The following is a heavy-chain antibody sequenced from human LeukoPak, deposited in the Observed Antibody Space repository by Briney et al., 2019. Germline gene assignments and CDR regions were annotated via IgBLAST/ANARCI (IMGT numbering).Heavy chain of an antibody. CDR1: GCTFSSYT. J-gene: IGHJ4*02. Sequence: GWSLRLSCAASGCTFSSYTMNWVRQARGKGLEWVSSISSSSSYINYADSVKGRFTISRDNAKKSLYLQMNSLRAEDTAVYYCARDVTHCGGDCYSGDYWGQGTLVTVSS. V-gene: IGHV3-21*01. D-gene: IGHD2-21*02. CDR3: ARDVTHCGGDCYSGDY. CDR2: ISSSSSYI.